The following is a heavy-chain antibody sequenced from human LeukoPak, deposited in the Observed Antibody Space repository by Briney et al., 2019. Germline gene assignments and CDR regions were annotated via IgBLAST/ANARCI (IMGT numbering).Heavy chain of an antibody. J-gene: IGHJ4*02. D-gene: IGHD6-13*01. CDR3: AKDSGIAAAGRGPFDY. CDR1: GFTFSSYG. V-gene: IGHV3-30*02. Sequence: GGSLRLSCAASGFTFSSYGMHWVRQAPGKGLEGVAFIRYDGSNKYYADSVKGRFTISRDNSKNTLYLQMNSLRAEDTAVYYCAKDSGIAAAGRGPFDYWGQGTLVTVSS. CDR2: IRYDGSNK.